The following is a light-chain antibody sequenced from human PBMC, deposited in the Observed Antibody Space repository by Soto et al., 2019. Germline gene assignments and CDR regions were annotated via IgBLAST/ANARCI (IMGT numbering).Light chain of an antibody. V-gene: IGLV6-57*04. CDR3: QSYDSNNPVV. J-gene: IGLJ2*01. CDR1: SGSIASSY. CDR2: DDN. Sequence: NFMLTQPHSVSESPGKTVTISCTRSSGSIASSYVQWYQQRPGSAPTTVIFDDNQRPSGVPDRFSGSIDSSSNSASLTISGLKTEDEADYYCQSYDSNNPVVFGGGTKVTVL.